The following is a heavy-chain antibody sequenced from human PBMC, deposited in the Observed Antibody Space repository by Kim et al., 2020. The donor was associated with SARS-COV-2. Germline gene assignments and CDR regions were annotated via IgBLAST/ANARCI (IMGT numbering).Heavy chain of an antibody. CDR1: GYTFTGYY. V-gene: IGHV1-2*02. CDR3: ARDMATPGVAWFDP. D-gene: IGHD5-12*01. J-gene: IGHJ5*02. CDR2: INPNSGGT. Sequence: ASVKVSCKASGYTFTGYYMHWVRQAPGQGLEWMGWINPNSGGTNYAQKFQGRVTMTRDTSISTAYMELSRLRSDDTAVYYCARDMATPGVAWFDPWGQGTLVTVSS.